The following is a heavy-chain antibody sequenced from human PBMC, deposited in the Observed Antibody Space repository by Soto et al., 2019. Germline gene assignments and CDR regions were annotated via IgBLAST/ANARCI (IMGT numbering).Heavy chain of an antibody. D-gene: IGHD3-10*01. CDR2: IIPIFNTA. CDR1: GDSFSRNT. CDR3: ARGLPYGTSYFDY. V-gene: IGHV1-69*12. Sequence: QVHLVQSGAEVKKPGSSVKVSCKTSGDSFSRNTINWVRQAPGQGLVWMGGIIPIFNTAKYAQKFQGRITITADDSTSTVYLEVTTLRSEDTAIYYCARGLPYGTSYFDYWGQGSLVTVSS. J-gene: IGHJ4*02.